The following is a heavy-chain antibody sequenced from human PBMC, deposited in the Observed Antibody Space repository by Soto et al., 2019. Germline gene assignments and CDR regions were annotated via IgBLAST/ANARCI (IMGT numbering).Heavy chain of an antibody. D-gene: IGHD2-2*01. CDR2: IYYSGST. V-gene: IGHV4-30-4*01. J-gene: IGHJ4*02. CDR1: GGSISSGDYY. Sequence: QVQLQESGPGLVKPSQTLSLTCTVSGGSISSGDYYWSWIRQPPGKGLEWIGYIYYSGSTYYNPSLKSRVTISVDTSKNQFSLKLSSVTAADTAVYYCARGQGYCSSTSCYPFDYWGQGTLVTVSS. CDR3: ARGQGYCSSTSCYPFDY.